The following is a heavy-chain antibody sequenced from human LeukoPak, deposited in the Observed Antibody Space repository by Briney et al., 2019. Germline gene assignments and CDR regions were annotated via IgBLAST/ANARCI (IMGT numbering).Heavy chain of an antibody. D-gene: IGHD3-10*01. Sequence: AGGSLRLSCAASGFSVSSYAMSWVRQAPGKGLEWVAAISGWIGGTYYVDSVKGRFNISRDHSKNTLYLQMSSLRAEDTAIYYCAKDFSTDQYDSGTYYGGHFHRWGQGTLVIVSS. CDR2: ISGWIGGT. CDR1: GFSVSSYA. V-gene: IGHV3-23*01. CDR3: AKDFSTDQYDSGTYYGGHFHR. J-gene: IGHJ4*02.